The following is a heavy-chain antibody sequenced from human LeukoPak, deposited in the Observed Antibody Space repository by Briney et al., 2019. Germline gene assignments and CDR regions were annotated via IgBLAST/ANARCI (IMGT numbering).Heavy chain of an antibody. CDR2: INPNSGGT. CDR1: GYTFTGYY. CDR3: VRGLSTRYYYGMDV. V-gene: IGHV1-2*02. D-gene: IGHD4/OR15-4a*01. Sequence: ASVKVSCKASGYTFTGYYMHWVRQAPGQGLEWMGWINPNSGGTNYAQKFQGRVTMTRDTSISTAYMELSRLRSDDTAVYYCVRGLSTRYYYGMDVWGQGTTVTVSS. J-gene: IGHJ6*02.